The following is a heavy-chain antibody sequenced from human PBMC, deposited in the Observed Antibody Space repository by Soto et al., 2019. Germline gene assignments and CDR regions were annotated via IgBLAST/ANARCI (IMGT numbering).Heavy chain of an antibody. CDR3: ARVKTTVTPYYYYYYMDV. J-gene: IGHJ6*03. CDR2: INPSGGST. Sequence: ASVKVSCKASGYTFTSYYMHWVRQAPGQGLEWMGIINPSGGSTSYAQKFQGRVTMTRDTSTSTVYMELSSLRSEDTAVYYCARVKTTVTPYYYYYYMDVWGKGTTVTVSS. D-gene: IGHD4-4*01. V-gene: IGHV1-46*03. CDR1: GYTFTSYY.